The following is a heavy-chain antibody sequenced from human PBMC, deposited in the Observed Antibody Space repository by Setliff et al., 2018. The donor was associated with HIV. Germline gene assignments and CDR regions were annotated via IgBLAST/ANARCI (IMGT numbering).Heavy chain of an antibody. CDR1: GFTFTNSA. J-gene: IGHJ5*02. CDR2: IVVGSYNT. Sequence: SVKVSCKASGFTFTNSAMQWVRQARGQRLEWIGWIVVGSYNTNYAQKFQERVTITRDLSTSTAYMDLTNLRPEDTAVYYCARGRRVVPAAESNWFDPWGQGTLVTVSS. V-gene: IGHV1-58*02. D-gene: IGHD2-2*01. CDR3: ARGRRVVPAAESNWFDP.